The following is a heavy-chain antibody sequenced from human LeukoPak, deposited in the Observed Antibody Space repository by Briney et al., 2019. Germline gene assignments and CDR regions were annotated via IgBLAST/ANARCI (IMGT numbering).Heavy chain of an antibody. CDR2: ISGYNGKT. V-gene: IGHV1-18*01. D-gene: IGHD2-8*01. Sequence: ASVKVSCKASGYIFPNYGISWVRQPPGQGLEWMGWISGYNGKTKYSQKVQGRFNMTTDTSTSTAYMELRSLTSDDTAIYYCARDLKGDYTNVGGISWFDPWGQGTLVTVSS. J-gene: IGHJ5*02. CDR1: GYIFPNYG. CDR3: ARDLKGDYTNVGGISWFDP.